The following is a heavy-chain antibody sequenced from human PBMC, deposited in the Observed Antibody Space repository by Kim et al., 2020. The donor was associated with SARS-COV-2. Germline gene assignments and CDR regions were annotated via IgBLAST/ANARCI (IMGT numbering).Heavy chain of an antibody. CDR2: IYYNGIKI. J-gene: IGHJ4*02. CDR3: ARRFGVTFDF. CDR1: GFTFSNYG. Sequence: GESLKISCVASGFTFSNYGIHWVRQAPGKGLDWVSLIYYNGIKISYAESVRGRFTTSRDNSKDTVYLEMNSLRAEDTAVYYCARRFGVTFDFWGQGTPVTVSS. V-gene: IGHV3-33*01. D-gene: IGHD3-10*01.